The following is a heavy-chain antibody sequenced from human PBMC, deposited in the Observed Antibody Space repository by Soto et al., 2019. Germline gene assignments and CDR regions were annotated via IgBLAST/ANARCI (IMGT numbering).Heavy chain of an antibody. D-gene: IGHD3-22*01. CDR2: FYYSGST. CDR1: GGSISNSSYY. Sequence: SETLSLTCPVSGGSISNSSYYWGWIRRPPGKGLDWIWIFYYSGSTNYNPSLKSRVTILVDTSKIQFSLKLSSVTAADTAVYYCARSKYYYDSSGYPAPFDYWGQGTLVTVSS. J-gene: IGHJ4*02. CDR3: ARSKYYYDSSGYPAPFDY. V-gene: IGHV4-39*07.